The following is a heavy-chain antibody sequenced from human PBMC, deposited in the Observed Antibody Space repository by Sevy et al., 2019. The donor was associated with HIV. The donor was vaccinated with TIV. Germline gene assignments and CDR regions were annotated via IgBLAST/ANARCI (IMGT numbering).Heavy chain of an antibody. V-gene: IGHV3-30*18. Sequence: GGSLRLSCAASGFTFSSSGMHWVRLAPGKGLEWVAVISNDGSNKYHADSVKGRFTISRDNSKNTLYLQMSSLRDEDSAVYYCAKDALVLDYWGQGTQVTVSS. CDR1: GFTFSSSG. J-gene: IGHJ4*02. CDR3: AKDALVLDY. D-gene: IGHD2-8*02. CDR2: ISNDGSNK.